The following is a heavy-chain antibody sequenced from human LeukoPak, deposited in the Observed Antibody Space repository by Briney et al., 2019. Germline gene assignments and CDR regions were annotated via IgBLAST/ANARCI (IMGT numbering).Heavy chain of an antibody. J-gene: IGHJ4*02. Sequence: GGSLRLSCAASGFTFSRYWMTWARQAPGKGLEWVANIKQGGSEKYYVDSVKGRFTISRDNAKNSLYLQMNSLRAEDTAIYYCARDVLGDSDYWGQGTLVTVSS. CDR3: ARDVLGDSDY. CDR2: IKQGGSEK. CDR1: GFTFSRYW. D-gene: IGHD4-17*01. V-gene: IGHV3-7*01.